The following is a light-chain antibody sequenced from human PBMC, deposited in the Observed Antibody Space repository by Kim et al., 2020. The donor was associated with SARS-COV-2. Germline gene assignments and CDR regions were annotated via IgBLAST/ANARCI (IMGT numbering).Light chain of an antibody. CDR3: QEYKSDSWT. V-gene: IGKV1-5*01. J-gene: IGKJ1*01. Sequence: DIQMTQSPCTLSTSVGDRVTITCRASQSINVWLAWYQQKPGKAPNLLIYDASILESGVPSRFSGSGSGTQFTLTISSLQPDDFATYYCQEYKSDSWTFGQGTKVDIK. CDR2: DAS. CDR1: QSINVW.